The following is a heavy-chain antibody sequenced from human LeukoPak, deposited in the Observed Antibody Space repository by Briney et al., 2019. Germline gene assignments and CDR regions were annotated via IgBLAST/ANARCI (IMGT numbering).Heavy chain of an antibody. CDR3: AKDRSSGGSCMDY. V-gene: IGHV3-9*01. CDR2: ISWNSGSI. D-gene: IGHD2-15*01. J-gene: IGHJ4*02. CDR1: GFTFDDYA. Sequence: GRSLRLSCAASGFTFDDYAMHWVRQAPGKGLEWVSGISWNSGSIGYADSVKGRFTISRDNAKNSLYLQMSSLRAEDTALYYCAKDRSSGGSCMDYWGQGTLVTVSS.